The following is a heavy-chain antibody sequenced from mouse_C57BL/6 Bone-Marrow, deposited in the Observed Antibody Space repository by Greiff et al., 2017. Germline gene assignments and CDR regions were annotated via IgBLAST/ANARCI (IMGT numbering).Heavy chain of an antibody. J-gene: IGHJ4*01. CDR1: GFSFNTYA. D-gene: IGHD2-4*01. CDR2: IRSKSNNYAT. Sequence: EVKVVESGGGLVQPKGSLTLSCAASGFSFNTYAMNWVRQAPGKGLEWVARIRSKSNNYATYYADSVKDRFTISRDDSESMLYLQMNNLKTEDTAVYYCVRHRSYDSDVGYAMDYWGQGTSVTVSS. V-gene: IGHV10-1*01. CDR3: VRHRSYDSDVGYAMDY.